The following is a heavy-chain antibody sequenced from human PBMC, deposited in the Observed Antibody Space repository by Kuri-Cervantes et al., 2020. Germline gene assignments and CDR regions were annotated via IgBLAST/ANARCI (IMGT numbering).Heavy chain of an antibody. V-gene: IGHV3-7*01. J-gene: IGHJ4*02. CDR2: IKQDGSEK. D-gene: IGHD2-15*01. CDR3: ARREGRLCGGSCYTPFDY. Sequence: GGSLRLSCAASGFTFSSYWMSWVRQAPGKGLEWVANIKQDGSEKYYVDSVKGRFTISRDNAKNSLYLQLNGLSAEDTAVYYCARREGRLCGGSCYTPFDYWGQGTLVTVSS. CDR1: GFTFSSYW.